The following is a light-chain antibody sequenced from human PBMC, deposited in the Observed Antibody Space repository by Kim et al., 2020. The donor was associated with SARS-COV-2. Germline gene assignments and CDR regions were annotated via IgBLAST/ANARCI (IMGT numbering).Light chain of an antibody. V-gene: IGLV1-40*01. J-gene: IGLJ1*01. CDR3: QSYDSSLSGFYV. Sequence: VTSSCAGSSSNIGAGYDVHWYQHLPGTAPTLLIYGNSNRPSGVPDRFSGSKSGTSASLAITGLQAEDEADYYCQSYDSSLSGFYVFGTGTKVTVL. CDR2: GNS. CDR1: SSNIGAGYD.